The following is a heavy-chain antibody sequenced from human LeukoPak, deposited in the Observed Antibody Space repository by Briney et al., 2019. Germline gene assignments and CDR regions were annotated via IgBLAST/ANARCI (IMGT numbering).Heavy chain of an antibody. CDR3: ARASEGIGYFDT. V-gene: IGHV4-59*01. D-gene: IGHD3-3*01. CDR1: GFTFSSYG. CDR2: IYHNGRT. Sequence: PGGSLRLSCAASGFTFSSYGMSWVRQAPGKGLEWIGYIYHNGRTSYSPSLKSRITVSIDTSQKKFSLNVIAVTAADTAVYYCARASEGIGYFDTWGRGSLVTVSS. J-gene: IGHJ4*02.